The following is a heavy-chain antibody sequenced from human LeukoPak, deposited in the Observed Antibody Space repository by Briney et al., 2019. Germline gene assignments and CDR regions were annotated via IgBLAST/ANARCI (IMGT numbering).Heavy chain of an antibody. J-gene: IGHJ4*02. D-gene: IGHD4-17*01. Sequence: GGSLRLSCTASGFTSNGYSMNWVRQASGKGLEWVSSISTSSSYIYYADSVKGRFTISRNNPKNSLYLQMNSLRAEDTAVYYCARNRGDPSYFDYWGQGTLVTVSS. CDR3: ARNRGDPSYFDY. CDR1: GFTSNGYS. V-gene: IGHV3-21*01. CDR2: ISTSSSYI.